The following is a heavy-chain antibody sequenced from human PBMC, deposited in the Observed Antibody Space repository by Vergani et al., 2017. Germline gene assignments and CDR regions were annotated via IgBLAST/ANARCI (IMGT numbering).Heavy chain of an antibody. D-gene: IGHD3-16*01. Sequence: EVQLVQSGAEVKKPGESLRISCKGSGYSFTSYWLSWVRQMPGKVLEWMGRIDPSDSYTNYSPSFQGHVTISADKSISTAYLQWSSLKASDIAMYYCANLGGGDFYYMDVWGKGTTVTVSS. CDR3: ANLGGGDFYYMDV. CDR1: GYSFTSYW. V-gene: IGHV5-10-1*03. J-gene: IGHJ6*03. CDR2: IDPSDSYT.